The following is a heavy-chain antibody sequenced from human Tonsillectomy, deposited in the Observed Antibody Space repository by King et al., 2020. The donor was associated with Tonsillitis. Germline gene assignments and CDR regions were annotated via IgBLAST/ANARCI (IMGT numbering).Heavy chain of an antibody. D-gene: IGHD2-2*01. CDR2: GYYSGNT. Sequence: VQLQESGPGLVKPSETLSLTCTVSGGSISSYYWSWIRQPPGKGLDWIGYGYYSGNTKYNPALNSRVSMSIDTSKNQFSLKLSSLTAADTAVYYCAKISCSTTNCSGDAFDIWGQGTMVTVSS. CDR1: GGSISSYY. V-gene: IGHV4-59*01. CDR3: AKISCSTTNCSGDAFDI. J-gene: IGHJ3*02.